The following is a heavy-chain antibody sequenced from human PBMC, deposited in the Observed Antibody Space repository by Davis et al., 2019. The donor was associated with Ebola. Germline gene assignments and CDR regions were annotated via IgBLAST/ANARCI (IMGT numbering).Heavy chain of an antibody. J-gene: IGHJ4*02. CDR1: GGTFSSYA. D-gene: IGHD3-16*01. V-gene: IGHV1-69*13. CDR3: ARYCHYTDCSYFDC. CDR2: IIPIFGTA. Sequence: AASVKVSCKASGGTFSSYAISWVRQAPGQGLEWMGGIIPIFGTAKYAQKFQGRVTITADESTSTAYMELSSLRAEDTATYYCARYCHYTDCSYFDCWGQGTMVAVSS.